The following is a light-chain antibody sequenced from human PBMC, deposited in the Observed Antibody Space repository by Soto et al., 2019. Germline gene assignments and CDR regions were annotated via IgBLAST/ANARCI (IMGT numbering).Light chain of an antibody. CDR1: SSNIGAGYD. Sequence: QLVLTQPPSVSGAPGQRVTISCTGSSSNIGAGYDVHWYQQLPGTAPKLLIYGNSNRPSGVPDRFSGSKSGTSASLAITGLQAEDEADYYCQPYDSSLSGWVFGGGTKVTVL. CDR2: GNS. J-gene: IGLJ3*02. CDR3: QPYDSSLSGWV. V-gene: IGLV1-40*01.